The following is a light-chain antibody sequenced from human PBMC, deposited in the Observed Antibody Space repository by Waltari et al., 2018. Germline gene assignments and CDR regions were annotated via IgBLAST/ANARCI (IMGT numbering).Light chain of an antibody. V-gene: IGLV2-14*01. J-gene: IGLJ2*01. CDR1: SPDVGGYNY. Sequence: QSALTQPASVSGSPGQSLTISCTGTSPDVGGYNYVSWYQQHPGKAPKLMIYEVTNRPSGVSNRFSGSKSGNTASLTISGLQAEDEADYYCSSYASSTAVVFGGGTKLTVL. CDR3: SSYASSTAVV. CDR2: EVT.